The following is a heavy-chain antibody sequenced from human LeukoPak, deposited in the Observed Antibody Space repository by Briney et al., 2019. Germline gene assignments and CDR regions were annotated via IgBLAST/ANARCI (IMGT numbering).Heavy chain of an antibody. CDR1: GGTFSSYA. CDR3: ATRPMVVTAIRAFDY. CDR2: IIPTFGTA. J-gene: IGHJ4*02. V-gene: IGHV1-69*06. Sequence: SVKVSCKASGGTFSSYAISWVRQAPGQGLEWMGGIIPTFGTANYAQKFQGRVTITADKSTSTAYMELSSLRSEDTAVYYCATRPMVVTAIRAFDYWGQGTLVTVSS. D-gene: IGHD2-21*02.